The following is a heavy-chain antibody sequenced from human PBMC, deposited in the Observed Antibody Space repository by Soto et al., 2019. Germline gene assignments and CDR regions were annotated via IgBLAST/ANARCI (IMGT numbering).Heavy chain of an antibody. CDR1: GFTFSSYS. Sequence: GGSLRLSCAASGFTFSSYSMNWVRQAPGKGLEWVSYISSSSSTIYYADSVKGRFTISRDNAKNSLYLQMNSLRAEDTAVSYCARDCSSTSCWAFDYWGQGTLVTVSS. J-gene: IGHJ4*02. D-gene: IGHD2-2*01. V-gene: IGHV3-48*01. CDR3: ARDCSSTSCWAFDY. CDR2: ISSSSSTI.